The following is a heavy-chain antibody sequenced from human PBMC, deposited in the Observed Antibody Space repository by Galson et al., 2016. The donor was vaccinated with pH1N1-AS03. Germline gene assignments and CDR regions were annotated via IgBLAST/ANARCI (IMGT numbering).Heavy chain of an antibody. J-gene: IGHJ5*02. CDR2: IYPPDSDA. CDR1: GFKFTTYW. D-gene: IGHD3-22*01. V-gene: IGHV5-51*01. CDR3: ARRARYDSSGYSYWFDL. Sequence: QSGAEVKKPGESLKISCEASGFKFTTYWIGWVRQVPGKGLEWMGIIYPPDSDARYSPSFQGQVTISADKSISTAYLQWNSLKASDTAMYYCARRARYDSSGYSYWFDLWCQGTLVIISS.